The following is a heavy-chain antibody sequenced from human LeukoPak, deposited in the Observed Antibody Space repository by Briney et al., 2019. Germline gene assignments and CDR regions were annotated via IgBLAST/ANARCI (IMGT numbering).Heavy chain of an antibody. CDR1: GFTFSIYW. V-gene: IGHV3-7*05. D-gene: IGHD4-23*01. CDR2: INPDGSGK. CDR3: ASPLVESGGNIYFGL. J-gene: IGHJ2*01. Sequence: PWGSLRLSCAASGFTFSIYWMTWVCQAPGKGLEWVANINPDGSGKAYVDSVKGRFTISRDNAKKSLFLEMNSLRVEDTAVYYCASPLVESGGNIYFGLWGRRTMVTDSS.